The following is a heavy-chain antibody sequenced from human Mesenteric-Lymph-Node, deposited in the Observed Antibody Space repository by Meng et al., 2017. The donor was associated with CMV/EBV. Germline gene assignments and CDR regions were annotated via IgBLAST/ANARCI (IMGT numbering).Heavy chain of an antibody. J-gene: IGHJ4*02. V-gene: IGHV4-34*01. Sequence: LSLTCAVYGGSFSGYYWSWIRQPPGKGLEWIGEINHSGSTNYNPSLKSRVTISVDTSKNQFSLKLSSVTAADTAVYYCARSSRVDYWGQGTLVTVSS. CDR1: GGSFSGYY. D-gene: IGHD6-13*01. CDR3: ARSSRVDY. CDR2: INHSGST.